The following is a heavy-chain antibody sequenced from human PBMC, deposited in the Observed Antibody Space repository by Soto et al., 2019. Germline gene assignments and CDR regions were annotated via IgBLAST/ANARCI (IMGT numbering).Heavy chain of an antibody. Sequence: SETLSLTCSVSGGSISSYYWSWIRQPPGKGLEWIGYIYYTGLSNSNPSLNSRVTMSVDTSKNQFSLKLSSVTAADTAVYYCASHSSHWPFFDFWGQGTLVTVSS. V-gene: IGHV4-59*01. CDR3: ASHSSHWPFFDF. CDR2: IYYTGLS. D-gene: IGHD6-13*01. J-gene: IGHJ4*02. CDR1: GGSISSYY.